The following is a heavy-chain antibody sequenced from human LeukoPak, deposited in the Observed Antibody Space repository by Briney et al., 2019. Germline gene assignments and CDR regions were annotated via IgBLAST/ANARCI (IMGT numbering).Heavy chain of an antibody. J-gene: IGHJ4*02. Sequence: GGSLRLSCAASGFTFSSYWMNWVRQAPGKGLAWVSSISSSSNYIYYADSVKGRFTISGDNAKNSLYLQMNSLRAEDTAVYYCARDRITIFGVVESWGQGTLVTVSS. CDR1: GFTFSSYW. D-gene: IGHD3-3*01. CDR3: ARDRITIFGVVES. CDR2: ISSSSNYI. V-gene: IGHV3-21*01.